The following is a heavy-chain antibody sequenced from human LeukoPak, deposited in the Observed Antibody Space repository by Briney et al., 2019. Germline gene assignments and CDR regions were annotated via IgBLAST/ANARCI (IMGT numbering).Heavy chain of an antibody. CDR1: GYTVTGYY. Sequence: ASVKVSCMASGYTVTGYYIHWVRQAPGQGLQCMGWINPNSADTKSAQRFQGRVTMTKDTSISTAYMEVSRLTSDDTAIYYCARESSGSYYLNWFDSWGQGTLVTVS. V-gene: IGHV1-2*02. CDR2: INPNSADT. CDR3: ARESSGSYYLNWFDS. J-gene: IGHJ5*01. D-gene: IGHD3-22*01.